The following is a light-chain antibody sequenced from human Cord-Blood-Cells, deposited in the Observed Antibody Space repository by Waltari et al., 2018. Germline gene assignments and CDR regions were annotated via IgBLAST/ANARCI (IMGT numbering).Light chain of an antibody. CDR2: EVS. CDR1: SSDVGGYNY. V-gene: IGLV2-14*01. CDR3: SSYTSSSTYV. J-gene: IGLJ1*01. Sequence: QSALTQPASVSGSPGQSITISCTGTSSDVGGYNYVSWHQQHPGKAPKLMIYEVSNRPSGGSNRFSGSKSGNKASLTISGLQAEDEADYYCSSYTSSSTYVFVTGTKVTVL.